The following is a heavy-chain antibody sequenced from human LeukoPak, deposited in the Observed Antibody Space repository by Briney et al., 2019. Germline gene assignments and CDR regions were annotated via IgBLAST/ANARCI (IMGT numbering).Heavy chain of an antibody. CDR3: ARAYPSIAAPPSAFDI. J-gene: IGHJ3*02. CDR1: GVTFSDYY. CDR2: ISSSGSTI. Sequence: PRGALRLSCAASGVTFSDYYISSIRQAPGKGLEWVSYISSSGSTIYYADSVKGRFTISRDNAKNSLYLQMNSLRAEDTAVYYCARAYPSIAAPPSAFDIWGQGTMVTVSS. V-gene: IGHV3-11*04. D-gene: IGHD6-6*01.